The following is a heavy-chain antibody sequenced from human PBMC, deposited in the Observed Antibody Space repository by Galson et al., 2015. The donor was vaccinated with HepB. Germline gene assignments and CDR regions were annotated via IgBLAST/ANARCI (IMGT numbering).Heavy chain of an antibody. J-gene: IGHJ6*02. CDR1: GFTFSSYG. CDR3: AKVTVAAAAYYYYGMDV. CDR2: IRYDGSNK. V-gene: IGHV3-30*02. Sequence: SLRLSCAASGFTFSSYGMHWVRQAPGKGLEWVAFIRYDGSNKYYADSVKGRFTISRDNSKNTLYLQMNSLRAEDTAVYYCAKVTVAAAAYYYYGMDVWGQGTTVTVSS. D-gene: IGHD6-13*01.